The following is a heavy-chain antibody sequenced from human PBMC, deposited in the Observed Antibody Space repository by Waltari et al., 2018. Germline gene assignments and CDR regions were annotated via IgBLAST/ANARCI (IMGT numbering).Heavy chain of an antibody. Sequence: QVQLQESGPGLVKPSETLSLTCTVSGGSISSYYWSWIRQHAGKGLEWIGRIYTSGSTNYNPSLKSRVTMSVDTSKNQFSLKLSSVTAADTAVYYCARDRSGSRTYYYMDVWGKGTTVTVSS. V-gene: IGHV4-4*07. CDR3: ARDRSGSRTYYYMDV. D-gene: IGHD3-10*01. J-gene: IGHJ6*03. CDR2: IYTSGST. CDR1: GGSISSYY.